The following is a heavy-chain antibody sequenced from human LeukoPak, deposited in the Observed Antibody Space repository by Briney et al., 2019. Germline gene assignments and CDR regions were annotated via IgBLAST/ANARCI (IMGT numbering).Heavy chain of an antibody. CDR1: GYSFTSYW. CDR3: ARRRAYYSSSMNYYYYMDV. J-gene: IGHJ6*03. D-gene: IGHD6-6*01. CDR2: IYPGDSDT. Sequence: GESLKISCKGSGYSFTSYWIGWVRQMPGKGLEWMGIIYPGDSDTRCSPSFQGQVTISADKSISTAYLQWSSLKASDTAMYYCARRRAYYSSSMNYYYYMDVWGKGTTVTISS. V-gene: IGHV5-51*01.